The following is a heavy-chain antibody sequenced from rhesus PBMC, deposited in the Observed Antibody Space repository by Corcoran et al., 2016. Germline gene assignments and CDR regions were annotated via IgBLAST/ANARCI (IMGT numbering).Heavy chain of an antibody. CDR2: IDGNSAST. V-gene: IGHV4-73*01. J-gene: IGHJ5-1*01. CDR3: ARDQSPYSVRDV. D-gene: IGHD2-15*01. Sequence: QVKLQQWGEGLVKPSETLSLTCAVYGGCISGYYYWSWIRQAPGKGLERIGKIDGNSASTNHHPAPENRGTSSKDTSKNQVSLKLSSVTAADTAVYYCARDQSPYSVRDVWGPGVLVTVSS. CDR1: GGCISGYYY.